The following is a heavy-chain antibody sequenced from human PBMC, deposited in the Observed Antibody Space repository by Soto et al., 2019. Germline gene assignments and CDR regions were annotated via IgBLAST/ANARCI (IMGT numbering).Heavy chain of an antibody. J-gene: IGHJ4*02. D-gene: IGHD2-2*01. CDR3: ARVPHY. CDR2: IHHSGST. V-gene: IGHV4-59*11. CDR1: GGSITSHY. Sequence: SETLSLTCSVSGGSITSHYCSWFRQPPGKGLEWIGYIHHSGSTSYNPSLKSRVTMSVDTSKNQFSLKVNSVTAADTAVYYCARVPHYWGQGILVTVSS.